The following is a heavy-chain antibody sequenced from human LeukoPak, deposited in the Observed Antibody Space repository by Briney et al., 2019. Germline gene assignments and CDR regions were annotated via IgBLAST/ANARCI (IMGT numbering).Heavy chain of an antibody. Sequence: PGGSLRLSCAASGFTFSGYAMHWVRQAPGKGLEWVAVISYDGSNKYYADSVKGRFTISRDNSRNTLYLQMDSLRAEDTAVYYCAKDLLAYTMAAFDVWGQGTMVTVSS. V-gene: IGHV3-30-3*01. CDR1: GFTFSGYA. J-gene: IGHJ3*01. CDR2: ISYDGSNK. D-gene: IGHD2-2*02. CDR3: AKDLLAYTMAAFDV.